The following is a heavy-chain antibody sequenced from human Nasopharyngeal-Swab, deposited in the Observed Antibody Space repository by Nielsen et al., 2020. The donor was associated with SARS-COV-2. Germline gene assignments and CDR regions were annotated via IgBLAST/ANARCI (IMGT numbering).Heavy chain of an antibody. Sequence: ASVKVSCKASGGTFSSYAISWVRQAPGQGLEWMGRISAYNGNTNYAQKLQGRVTMTTDTSTSTAYMELRSLRSDDTAVYYCARNYYYDSSGYDTTEYFQHWGQGTLVTVSS. V-gene: IGHV1-18*01. CDR3: ARNYYYDSSGYDTTEYFQH. J-gene: IGHJ1*01. CDR2: ISAYNGNT. CDR1: GGTFSSYA. D-gene: IGHD3-22*01.